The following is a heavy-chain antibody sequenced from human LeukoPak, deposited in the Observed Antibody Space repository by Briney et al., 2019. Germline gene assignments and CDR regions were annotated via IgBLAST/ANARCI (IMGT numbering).Heavy chain of an antibody. V-gene: IGHV3-21*01. CDR3: ARVRGGYYSDF. D-gene: IGHD3-22*01. Sequence: GGSLRLSCAASGFTFSSYSMNWVRQAPGKGLEWVSSISSSSSYIYYADSVKGRFTISRDNAKNTLYLQMSSLTAEDTAVYYCARVRGGYYSDFWGQGTLLTVSS. CDR2: ISSSSSYI. CDR1: GFTFSSYS. J-gene: IGHJ4*02.